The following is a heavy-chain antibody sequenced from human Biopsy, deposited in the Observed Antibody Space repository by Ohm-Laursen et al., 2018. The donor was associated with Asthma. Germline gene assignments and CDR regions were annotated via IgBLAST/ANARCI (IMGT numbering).Heavy chain of an antibody. D-gene: IGHD6-13*01. V-gene: IGHV3-30*18. Sequence: RSLRLSCAASGFNFHNHGMNWVRRAPGKGLEWVAQILFDGRKINYPDSVKGRFTISRDNSKNMVYLQMNSLRPEDTAVYYCAKDRVAGRSYYFDYWGQGSLVSVSS. J-gene: IGHJ4*02. CDR2: ILFDGRKI. CDR1: GFNFHNHG. CDR3: AKDRVAGRSYYFDY.